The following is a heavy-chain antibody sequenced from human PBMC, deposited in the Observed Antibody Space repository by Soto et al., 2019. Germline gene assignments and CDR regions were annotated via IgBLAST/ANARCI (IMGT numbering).Heavy chain of an antibody. CDR2: IYYSGST. V-gene: IGHV4-30-4*01. CDR3: ASADYYDSSGYYP. CDR1: GGSISSGDYY. J-gene: IGHJ5*02. D-gene: IGHD3-22*01. Sequence: SETLSLTCTVSGGSISSGDYYWSWIRPPPGKGLEWIGYIYYSGSTYYNPSLKSRVTISVDTSKNQFSLKLSSVTAAATAVYYCASADYYDSSGYYPWGQGTLVTVSS.